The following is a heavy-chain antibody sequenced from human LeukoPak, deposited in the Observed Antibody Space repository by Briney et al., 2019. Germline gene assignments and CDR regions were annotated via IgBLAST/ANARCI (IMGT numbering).Heavy chain of an antibody. V-gene: IGHV2-5*01. CDR1: GFSLSTRGVG. D-gene: IGHD3-22*01. Sequence: SGLTLVKPTQTLTLTCTFSGFSLSTRGVGVGWIRQPPGKALEWLALIYWNDDKRYSPSLKSRLTITKDTSKNQVVLTMTNMDPVDTATYYCAYYYDSSGYYYESDYFDYWGQGTLVTVSS. CDR2: IYWNDDK. CDR3: AYYYDSSGYYYESDYFDY. J-gene: IGHJ4*02.